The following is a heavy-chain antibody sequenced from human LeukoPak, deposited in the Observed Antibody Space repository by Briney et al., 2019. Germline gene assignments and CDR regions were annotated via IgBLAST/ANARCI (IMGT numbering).Heavy chain of an antibody. V-gene: IGHV3-15*01. D-gene: IGHD4-23*01. J-gene: IGHJ4*02. CDR1: GFPFRKAW. CDR2: IKSKTDGGTT. Sequence: GGALRLSCAASGFPFRKAWLSWVRQAPGKGLEGVGRIKSKTDGGTTDYAAPVKGRFTIYRDDSKNTLDLQMNSLKTEDTAVDYCTPDDPPVVTPVDYWGQGTLVTVSS. CDR3: TPDDPPVVTPVDY.